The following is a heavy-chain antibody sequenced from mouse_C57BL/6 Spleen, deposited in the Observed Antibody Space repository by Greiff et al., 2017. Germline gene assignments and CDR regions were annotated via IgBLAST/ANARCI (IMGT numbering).Heavy chain of an antibody. Sequence: EVQRVESGGGLVKPGGSLKLSCAASGFTFSSYAMSWVRQTPEKRLEWVATISDGGSYTYYPDNVKGRFTISRDNAKNNLYLQMSHLKSEDTAMYYCARDPGQGPLDYWGQGTTLTVSS. CDR3: ARDPGQGPLDY. J-gene: IGHJ2*01. D-gene: IGHD3-2*02. CDR2: ISDGGSYT. CDR1: GFTFSSYA. V-gene: IGHV5-4*01.